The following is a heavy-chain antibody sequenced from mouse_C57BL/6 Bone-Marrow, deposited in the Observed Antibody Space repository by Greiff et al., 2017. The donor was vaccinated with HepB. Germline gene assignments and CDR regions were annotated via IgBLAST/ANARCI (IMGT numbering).Heavy chain of an antibody. D-gene: IGHD1-1*01. Sequence: VQLKQSGAELVRPGASVKLSCTASGFNIKDDYMHWVKQRPEQGLEWIGWIDPENGDTEYASKFQGKATITADTSSNTAYLQLSSLTSEDTAVYYCTKPYDYGSSVAGFAYWGQGTLVTVSA. CDR1: GFNIKDDY. CDR2: IDPENGDT. V-gene: IGHV14-4*01. CDR3: TKPYDYGSSVAGFAY. J-gene: IGHJ3*01.